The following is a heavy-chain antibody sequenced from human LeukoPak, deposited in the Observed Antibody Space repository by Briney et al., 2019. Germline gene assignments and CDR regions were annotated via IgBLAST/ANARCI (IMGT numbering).Heavy chain of an antibody. CDR1: GYTFTSYG. Sequence: ASVKVSCKASGYTFTSYGISWVRQAPGQGLEWMGWISAYNGNTNYAQKLQGRVTMTTDTSTSTAYMELRSLRSDDTAVYYCARNYYDSSGYYRFDYWGQGTLVTVPS. CDR3: ARNYYDSSGYYRFDY. D-gene: IGHD3-22*01. V-gene: IGHV1-18*01. CDR2: ISAYNGNT. J-gene: IGHJ4*02.